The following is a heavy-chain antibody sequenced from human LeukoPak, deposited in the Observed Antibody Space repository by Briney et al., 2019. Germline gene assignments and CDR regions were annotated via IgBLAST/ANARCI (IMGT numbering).Heavy chain of an antibody. CDR2: IYTSGST. V-gene: IGHV4-4*07. CDR1: GGSISSYY. Sequence: SETLSLTCTVSGGSISSYYWSWTRQPAGKGLEWIGRIYTSGSTNYNPSLKSRVTMSVDTSKNQFSLKLSSVTAADTAVYYCARDGARHCDSSGYSQNWFDPWGQGTLVTVSS. D-gene: IGHD3-22*01. CDR3: ARDGARHCDSSGYSQNWFDP. J-gene: IGHJ5*02.